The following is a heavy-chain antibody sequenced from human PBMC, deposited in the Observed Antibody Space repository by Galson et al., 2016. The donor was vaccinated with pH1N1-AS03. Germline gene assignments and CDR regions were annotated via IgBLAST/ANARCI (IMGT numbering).Heavy chain of an antibody. CDR3: VKDGVERAAAGFAYFDY. V-gene: IGHV3-23*01. J-gene: IGHJ4*02. CDR2: ISASGGDT. CDR1: GFSFNTFA. Sequence: SLRLSCAASGFSFNTFAMSWVRQAQGKGLEWVSSISASGGDTYYADSVKGRFTISRDNSRNTLYLQMNSLRAEDTAVYYCVKDGVERAAAGFAYFDYWGQGTLVTVSS. D-gene: IGHD6-13*01.